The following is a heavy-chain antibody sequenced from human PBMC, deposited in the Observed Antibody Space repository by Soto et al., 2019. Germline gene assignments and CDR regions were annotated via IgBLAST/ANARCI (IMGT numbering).Heavy chain of an antibody. CDR2: MYHSGTA. CDR3: AKNWNWGSLVH. CDR1: GTSISSTFW. D-gene: IGHD7-27*01. V-gene: IGHV4-4*02. J-gene: IGHJ4*02. Sequence: PSETLSLTCVVSGTSISSTFWWTWVRQAPGKGLEWIGEMYHSGTAKYNPSLKSRVTISVDTPKNQFSLKLSSVTAADTAVYYCAKNWNWGSLVHWGQGTLVTVSS.